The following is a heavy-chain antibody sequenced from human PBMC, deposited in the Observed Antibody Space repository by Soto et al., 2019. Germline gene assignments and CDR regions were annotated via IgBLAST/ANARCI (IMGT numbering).Heavy chain of an antibody. J-gene: IGHJ4*02. D-gene: IGHD1-26*01. CDR2: IHRAGVT. V-gene: IGHV4-4*02. Sequence: QVHLQESGPGLVKPSETLSLTCAISGGSTSSSDWWTWVRQPPGEGLEWIGEIHRAGVTNYNSSPXSPLTISLDHSRNQFSLSLTSVTAADAAVYFCAGRPEIHPRWGQGILVPVSS. CDR3: AGRPEIHPR. CDR1: GGSTSSSDW.